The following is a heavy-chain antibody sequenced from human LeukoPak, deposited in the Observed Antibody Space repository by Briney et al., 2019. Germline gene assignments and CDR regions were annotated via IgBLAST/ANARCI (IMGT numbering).Heavy chain of an antibody. CDR2: IYTSGST. V-gene: IGHV4-4*07. CDR1: GGSMSGYY. CDR3: ASERIAACVYFDY. Sequence: SETLSLTCNVSGGSMSGYYWSWIRQPAGKGLEWIGRIYTSGSTNYNPSLKSRVTISVDTSKNQFSLKLSSVTAADTAVYYCASERIAACVYFDYWGQGTLVTVSS. J-gene: IGHJ4*02. D-gene: IGHD6-6*01.